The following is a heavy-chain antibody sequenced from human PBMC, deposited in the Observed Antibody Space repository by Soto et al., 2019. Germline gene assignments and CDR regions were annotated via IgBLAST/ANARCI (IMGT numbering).Heavy chain of an antibody. CDR2: IKYSGST. CDR3: ARVTWSYYGSGLRYFDY. D-gene: IGHD3-10*01. J-gene: IGHJ4*02. Sequence: SETLSLTCTVSGGSISSSRCHWGWIRQPPGKGLEWIGSIKYSGSTYYNPSLKSRLTISVDTSKNQFSLKLSSVTAADTAVYYCARVTWSYYGSGLRYFDYWGQGTLVTVSS. V-gene: IGHV4-39*01. CDR1: GGSISSSRCH.